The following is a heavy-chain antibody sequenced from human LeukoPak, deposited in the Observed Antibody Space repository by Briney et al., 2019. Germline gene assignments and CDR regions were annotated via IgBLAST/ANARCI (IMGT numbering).Heavy chain of an antibody. D-gene: IGHD2-2*01. J-gene: IGHJ6*02. CDR1: GGSISSGSYY. CDR2: IYTSGST. CDR3: ARSAAIPYYYGMDV. Sequence: PSETLSLTCTVSGGSISSGSYYWSWIRQPAGKGLEWIGRIYTSGSTNYNPSLKSRVTISVDTSKNQFSLKLSSVTAADTAVYYCARSAAIPYYYGMDVWGQGTTATVSS. V-gene: IGHV4-61*02.